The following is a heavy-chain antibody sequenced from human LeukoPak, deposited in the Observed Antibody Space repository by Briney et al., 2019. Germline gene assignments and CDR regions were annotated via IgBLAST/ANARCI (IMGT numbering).Heavy chain of an antibody. D-gene: IGHD5-24*01. CDR2: IYPGDSDT. V-gene: IGHV5-51*01. CDR1: GYSFASYW. CDR3: ARPDGYNSFDY. Sequence: PGESLKISCKGSGYSFASYWIAWVRKMPGKGLEWMGIIYPGDSDTRYSPSFQGQVTISVDKSISTAHLQWSSLKASDTAMYYCARPDGYNSFDYWGQGTLVTVSS. J-gene: IGHJ4*02.